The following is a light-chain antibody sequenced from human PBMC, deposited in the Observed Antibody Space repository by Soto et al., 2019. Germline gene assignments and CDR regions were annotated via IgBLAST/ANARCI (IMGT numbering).Light chain of an antibody. V-gene: IGKV1-5*03. CDR3: LQDYSSPIT. CDR1: QSTSKW. J-gene: IGKJ5*01. CDR2: KAS. Sequence: IQMPQSPSTVSASVGDRVTITCRASQSTSKWLAWYQQKPGKAPKLLIYKASNLKSEVPSRFSGSGSGSAFSLTITSLQPEDFATYYCLQDYSSPITFGQGTRLEIK.